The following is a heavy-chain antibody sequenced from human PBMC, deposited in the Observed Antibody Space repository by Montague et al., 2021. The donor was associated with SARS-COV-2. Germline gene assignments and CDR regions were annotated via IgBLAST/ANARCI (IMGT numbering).Heavy chain of an antibody. J-gene: IGHJ4*02. V-gene: IGHV6-1*01. Sequence: CAISGDSVASTTAAWKWIRYSLSRRLEWLCSTHHGSEWHTDYAVSVEGRLAIDADTSKNQFSLQLHSVTPEDSAVYYCASGWTLFDWGQGTLVTVSS. CDR3: ASGWTLFD. CDR1: GDSVASTTAA. D-gene: IGHD6-19*01. CDR2: THHGSEWHT.